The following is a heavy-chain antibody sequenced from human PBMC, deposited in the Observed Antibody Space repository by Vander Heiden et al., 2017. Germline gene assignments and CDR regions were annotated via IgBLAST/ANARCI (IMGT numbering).Heavy chain of an antibody. Sequence: QVQLVQSGAEVKKPGSSVKVSCKASGGTFSSYALGWVRQAPGPGLEWMGGIIPLFGTANYAQKFQGRVTITADESTSTAYMELSSLRSEDTAVYYCASGKGVRGVIGYYYYGMDVWGQGTTVTVSS. CDR2: IIPLFGTA. CDR3: ASGKGVRGVIGYYYYGMDV. D-gene: IGHD3-10*01. J-gene: IGHJ6*02. V-gene: IGHV1-69*01. CDR1: GGTFSSYA.